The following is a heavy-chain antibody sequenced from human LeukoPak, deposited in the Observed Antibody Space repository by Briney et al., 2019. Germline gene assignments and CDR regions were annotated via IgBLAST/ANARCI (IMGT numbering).Heavy chain of an antibody. CDR3: AREYPIAAYPNRFDP. CDR2: INPNSGGT. V-gene: IGHV1-2*02. CDR1: GYTFTGYY. D-gene: IGHD6-6*01. Sequence: ASVKVSCKASGYTFTGYYMHWVRQAPGQGLEWMGWINPNSGGTNYAQKFQGRVTMTRDTSISTAYMELSRLRSDDTAVYYCAREYPIAAYPNRFDPWGQGTLVTVSS. J-gene: IGHJ5*02.